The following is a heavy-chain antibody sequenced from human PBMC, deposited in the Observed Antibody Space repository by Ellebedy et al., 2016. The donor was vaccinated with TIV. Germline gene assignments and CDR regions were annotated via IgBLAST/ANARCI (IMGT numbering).Heavy chain of an antibody. CDR3: ARGPGLWFGELSYGMDV. J-gene: IGHJ6*02. Sequence: GGSLRLSCAASGFTVSNNDMSWVRQAPGKGLEWVSVIYSGGSTYYADSVKGRFTISRDNAKNSLYLQMNSLRAEDTAVYYCARGPGLWFGELSYGMDVWGQGTTVTVSS. D-gene: IGHD3-10*01. CDR1: GFTVSNND. V-gene: IGHV3-66*01. CDR2: IYSGGST.